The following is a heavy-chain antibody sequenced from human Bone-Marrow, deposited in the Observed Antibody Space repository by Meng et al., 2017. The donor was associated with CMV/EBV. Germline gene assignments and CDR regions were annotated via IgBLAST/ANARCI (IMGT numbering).Heavy chain of an antibody. V-gene: IGHV3-30*02. Sequence: GESLKISCAASGFTFDEYGMHWVRQTPGKGLEWVAFIRHDGTNKFYGDSVKGRFTISRDNSKNTASLQMNSLRPEETAIYYCAKDLLLFCGANAYFDSWGQGTQVTVSS. D-gene: IGHD3-10*01. CDR1: GFTFDEYG. CDR3: AKDLLLFCGANAYFDS. J-gene: IGHJ4*02. CDR2: IRHDGTNK.